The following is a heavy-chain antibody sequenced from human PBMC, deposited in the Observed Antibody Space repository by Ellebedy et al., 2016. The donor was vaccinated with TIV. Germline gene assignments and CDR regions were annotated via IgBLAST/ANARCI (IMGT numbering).Heavy chain of an antibody. J-gene: IGHJ4*02. CDR3: ASPPITMVRGVNSSDY. Sequence: ASVKVSCXASGYTFTSYGISWVRQAPGQGLEWMGWISAYNGNTNYAQKLQGRVTMTTDTSTSTAYMELRSLRSDDTAVYYCASPPITMVRGVNSSDYWGQGTLVTVSS. D-gene: IGHD3-10*01. CDR1: GYTFTSYG. CDR2: ISAYNGNT. V-gene: IGHV1-18*01.